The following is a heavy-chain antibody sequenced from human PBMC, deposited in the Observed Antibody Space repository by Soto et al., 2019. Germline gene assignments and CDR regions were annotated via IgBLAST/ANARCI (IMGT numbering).Heavy chain of an antibody. D-gene: IGHD4-4*01. CDR1: GYTFTSYG. J-gene: IGHJ5*02. CDR3: ARYREVTTSGRPFDP. Sequence: GASVKVSCKASGYTFTSYGISWVRQAPGQGLEWMGWISAYNGNTNYAQKLQGRVTMTTDTSTSTAYMELRSLRSDDTAVYYCARYREVTTSGRPFDPWGQGTLVTVSS. CDR2: ISAYNGNT. V-gene: IGHV1-18*01.